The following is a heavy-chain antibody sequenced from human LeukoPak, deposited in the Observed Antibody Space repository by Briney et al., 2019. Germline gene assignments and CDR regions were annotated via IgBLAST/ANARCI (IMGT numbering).Heavy chain of an antibody. J-gene: IGHJ4*02. Sequence: GGSLRLSCAASGFTVSSNYMSWVRQAPGKGLEWVSVIYSGGSTYYADSVKGRFTISRDNSKNTLYLQMNSLRAEDTAVYYCARGTGGSYNPLDYWGQGTLVTVSS. CDR2: IYSGGST. CDR1: GFTVSSNY. CDR3: ARGTGGSYNPLDY. D-gene: IGHD1-26*01. V-gene: IGHV3-53*01.